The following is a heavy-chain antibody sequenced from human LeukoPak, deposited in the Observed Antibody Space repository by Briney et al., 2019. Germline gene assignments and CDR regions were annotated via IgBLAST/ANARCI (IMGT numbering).Heavy chain of an antibody. D-gene: IGHD1-26*01. Sequence: GGSLGLSCVVSGFTFSRYWMSWVRQAPGKGLEWVANIEEDGSKKDYVDSVKGRFTISRDNAKNSLYLEMNSLRAEDTAVYYCARDEVGGSYAYWGQGTLVTVSS. CDR2: IEEDGSKK. CDR3: ARDEVGGSYAY. J-gene: IGHJ4*02. CDR1: GFTFSRYW. V-gene: IGHV3-7*01.